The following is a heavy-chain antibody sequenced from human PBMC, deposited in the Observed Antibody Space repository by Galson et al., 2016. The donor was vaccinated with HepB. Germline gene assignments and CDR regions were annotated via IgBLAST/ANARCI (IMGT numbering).Heavy chain of an antibody. CDR2: ISSGSPYT. V-gene: IGHV3-11*06. D-gene: IGHD6-19*01. Sequence: SLRLSCAASGFTFSDYYMTWIRQAPGKGLEWVSYISSGSPYTNYADSAKGRFTISRDNAKNSLYLQMNSLRAEDTAVYYCARSRSGAMAGTYYFDYWGQGTLVTVSS. J-gene: IGHJ4*02. CDR1: GFTFSDYY. CDR3: ARSRSGAMAGTYYFDY.